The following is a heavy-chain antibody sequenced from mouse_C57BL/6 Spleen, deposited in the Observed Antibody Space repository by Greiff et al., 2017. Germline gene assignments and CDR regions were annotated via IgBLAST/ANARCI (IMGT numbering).Heavy chain of an antibody. CDR3: ARFDGYYYFDY. D-gene: IGHD2-3*01. CDR1: GFTFSSYA. CDR2: ISDGGSYT. V-gene: IGHV5-4*03. J-gene: IGHJ2*01. Sequence: EVKVVESGGGLVKPGGSLKLSCAASGFTFSSYAMSWVRQTPEKRLEWVATISDGGSYTYYPDNVKGRFTISRDNAKNNLYLQMSHLKSEDTAMYYCARFDGYYYFDYWGQGTTLTVSS.